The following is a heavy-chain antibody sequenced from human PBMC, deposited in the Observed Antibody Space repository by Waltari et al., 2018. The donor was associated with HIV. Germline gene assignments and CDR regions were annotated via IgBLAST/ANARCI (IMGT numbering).Heavy chain of an antibody. CDR1: GYTFTGYY. CDR3: AREGGGVTAAHGYGMDV. CDR2: INPNSGGT. J-gene: IGHJ6*02. V-gene: IGHV1-2*04. D-gene: IGHD2-2*01. Sequence: QVQLVQSGAEVKKPGASVKVSCKASGYTFTGYYMHWVRQAPGQVLDWMGWINPNSGGTNYAQKFQGWVTMTRDTSISTAYMELSRLRSDDTAVYYCAREGGGVTAAHGYGMDVWGQGTTVTVSS.